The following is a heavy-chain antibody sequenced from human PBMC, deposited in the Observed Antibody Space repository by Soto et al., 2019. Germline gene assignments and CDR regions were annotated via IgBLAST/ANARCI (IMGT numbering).Heavy chain of an antibody. J-gene: IGHJ4*02. Sequence: QVQLQESGPGLVKPSGTLSLTCAVSGGSISSSNWWSWVRQPPGNGLEWIGEIYHSGSTNYSPSLKNRVTKSVDKSKNQRSLKLSSVTAADTAVYYCARDQSIAARKVGYWGQGTLVTVSS. CDR1: GGSISSSNW. CDR2: IYHSGST. D-gene: IGHD6-6*01. CDR3: ARDQSIAARKVGY. V-gene: IGHV4-4*02.